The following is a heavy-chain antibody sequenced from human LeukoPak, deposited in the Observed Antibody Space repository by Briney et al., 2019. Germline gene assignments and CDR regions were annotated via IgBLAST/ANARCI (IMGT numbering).Heavy chain of an antibody. CDR3: AREGASSSFGY. Sequence: PGGSLRLSCVVSGFTVSSNYMSWVRQAPGKGLEWVSVLYSGGNTYHADSVKGRFTISRDNPKNTLYLQMNSLRAEDTAVYYCAREGASSSFGYWGQGTLVTVSS. CDR1: GFTVSSNY. V-gene: IGHV3-53*01. J-gene: IGHJ4*02. D-gene: IGHD6-13*01. CDR2: LYSGGNT.